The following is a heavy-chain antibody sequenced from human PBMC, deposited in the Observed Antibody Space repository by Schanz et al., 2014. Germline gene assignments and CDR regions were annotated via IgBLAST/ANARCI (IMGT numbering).Heavy chain of an antibody. CDR1: GASLSSRDFY. V-gene: IGHV4-31*03. Sequence: QVQLQESGPGLVKPSQTLSLTCTVSGASLSSRDFYWSWIRQFPGKGLEWIGYISYSGRTYYSPSLKSRLTMSVDTSKNQFSLRLSSVTAADTAVYYCARHGGIPYYPMDVWGQGTTVTVSS. CDR2: ISYSGRT. J-gene: IGHJ6*02. CDR3: ARHGGIPYYPMDV. D-gene: IGHD3-16*01.